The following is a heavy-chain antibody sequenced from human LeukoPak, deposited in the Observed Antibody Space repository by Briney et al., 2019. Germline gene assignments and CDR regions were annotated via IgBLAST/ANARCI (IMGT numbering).Heavy chain of an antibody. D-gene: IGHD2-8*01. V-gene: IGHV4-59*08. Sequence: KPSETLSLTCGVYGESFTDYFWSWSRQPPGKGLEWIGYIYYSGSTNYNPSLKSRVTISVDTSKNQFSLKLSSVTAADTAVYYCARLSDLIGGAFDIWGQGTMVTVSS. CDR3: ARLSDLIGGAFDI. J-gene: IGHJ3*02. CDR1: GESFTDYF. CDR2: IYYSGST.